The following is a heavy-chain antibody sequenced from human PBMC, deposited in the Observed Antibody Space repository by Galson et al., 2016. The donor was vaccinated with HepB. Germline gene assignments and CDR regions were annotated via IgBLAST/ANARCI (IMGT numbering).Heavy chain of an antibody. J-gene: IGHJ2*01. Sequence: SETLSLTCSVSGDSISRYYWSWIRQPAGKGLEWIGRVHTSGSINYDPSLTSRITMSVDTSKSHFSLKLSSVTAADTAVYYCARDSMSLSPWYFDVWGRGTLVTVSS. V-gene: IGHV4-4*07. CDR3: ARDSMSLSPWYFDV. D-gene: IGHD3/OR15-3a*01. CDR2: VHTSGSI. CDR1: GDSISRYY.